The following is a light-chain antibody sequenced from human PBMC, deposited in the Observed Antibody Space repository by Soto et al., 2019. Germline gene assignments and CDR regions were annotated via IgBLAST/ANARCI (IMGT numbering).Light chain of an antibody. CDR3: QQYGSSRT. CDR2: GAS. V-gene: IGKV3-20*01. CDR1: QSISSNN. J-gene: IGKJ1*01. Sequence: EIVLTQSPGTLSLSPGERATLSCRASQSISSNNLAWYQQKPGQAPRLLIYGASNRATGISDRFSGSGSGTEFTLTISRLEPEDFAVYYCQQYGSSRTFGQGTKVEIK.